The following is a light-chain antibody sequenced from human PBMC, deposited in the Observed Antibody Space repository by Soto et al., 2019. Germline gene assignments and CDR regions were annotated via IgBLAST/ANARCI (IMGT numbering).Light chain of an antibody. J-gene: IGLJ2*01. Sequence: QSVLTQPPSVSAAPGQKVTISCSGSSSNIVSNFVSWYQHLPGTAPKFLIYQNTKRASGIPDRFSASKSGMSATLDITGLQTGDEGNYYCAPWDDSLSAVVFGGGTKLTVL. CDR3: APWDDSLSAVV. CDR2: QNT. CDR1: SSNIVSNF. V-gene: IGLV1-51*01.